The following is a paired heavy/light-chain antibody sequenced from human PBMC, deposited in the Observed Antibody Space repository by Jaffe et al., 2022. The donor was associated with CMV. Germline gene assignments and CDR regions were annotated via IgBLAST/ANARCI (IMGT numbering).Heavy chain of an antibody. CDR3: ARPEWGLRSPPDY. J-gene: IGHJ4*02. CDR1: GFTFSTCA. CDR2: ISSSGGNS. V-gene: IGHV3-23*04. Sequence: EVQLVDSGGDLVQPGTSLRLSCAASGFTFSTCAMSWVRQAPGKGLEWVSSISSSGGNSYYADSVQGRFSISRDNSKNTLFLQMNDVRVEDTAIYYCARPEWGLRSPPDYWGQGTLVTVSS. D-gene: IGHD1-26*01.
Light chain of an antibody. CDR2: RSN. CDR1: TSNIESNY. J-gene: IGLJ3*02. CDR3: ASWDDGLSRWV. Sequence: QSVLTQPPSASGTPGQRVTISCFGSTSNIESNYVYWYQQLPGTAPKLLIYRSNQRPSGVPDRFSGSKSGTSASLAISELRAEDEADYYCASWDDGLSRWVFGGQTKLTVL. V-gene: IGLV1-47*01.